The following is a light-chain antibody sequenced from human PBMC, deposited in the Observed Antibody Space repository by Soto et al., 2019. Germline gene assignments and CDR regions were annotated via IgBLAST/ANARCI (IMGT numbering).Light chain of an antibody. CDR2: GAS. CDR3: QQYGGSPPYT. CDR1: QSVSSSY. Sequence: EIVLTQSPGTLSLSPGERVTLSCRASQSVSSSYLAWYQQKPAQAPRLLIYGASNRATGIPDRFSGSGSGTEFPLTINQLEAEDFAVYYCQQYGGSPPYTFGQGTKLEIK. V-gene: IGKV3-20*01. J-gene: IGKJ2*01.